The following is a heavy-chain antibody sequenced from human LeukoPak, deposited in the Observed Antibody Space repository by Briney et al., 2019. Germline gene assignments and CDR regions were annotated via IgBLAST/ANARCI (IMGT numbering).Heavy chain of an antibody. V-gene: IGHV3-20*01. D-gene: IGHD6-13*01. Sequence: GGSLRLSCAASGFTFDDYGMNWVRQAPGKGLEWVSGINWNGGSTGYADSVKGRFTISRDNAKNSLYLQMNSLRAEDTALYHCARDSASSSSSWYRWFDPWGQGTLVTVSS. CDR3: ARDSASSSSSWYRWFDP. J-gene: IGHJ5*02. CDR2: INWNGGST. CDR1: GFTFDDYG.